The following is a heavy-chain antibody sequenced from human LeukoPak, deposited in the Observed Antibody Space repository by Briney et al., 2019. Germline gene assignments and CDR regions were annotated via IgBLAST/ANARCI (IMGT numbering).Heavy chain of an antibody. Sequence: GGSLRLSCAASGFTFDDYGMSWVRQAPGKGLEWVSGINWNGGSTGYADSVKGRFTISRDNAKNSLYLQMNSLRAEDTALYYFARGGRYDILTGYSFDYWGQGTLVTVSS. V-gene: IGHV3-20*04. CDR2: INWNGGST. CDR3: ARGGRYDILTGYSFDY. J-gene: IGHJ4*02. D-gene: IGHD3-9*01. CDR1: GFTFDDYG.